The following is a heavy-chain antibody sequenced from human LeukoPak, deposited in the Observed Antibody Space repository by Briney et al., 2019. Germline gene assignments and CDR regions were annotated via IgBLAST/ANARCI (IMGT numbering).Heavy chain of an antibody. D-gene: IGHD3-22*01. CDR3: ATLFRVYDSSGYFDY. CDR2: FDPEDGET. J-gene: IGHJ4*02. Sequence: ASVKVSCKVSGYTLTELSMHWVRQPPAKGLEWMGGFDPEDGETIYAQKFQGRVTMTDDTSTDTAYMELSRLRSEDTAVYYCATLFRVYDSSGYFDYWGQGNLVTVSS. V-gene: IGHV1-24*01. CDR1: GYTLTELS.